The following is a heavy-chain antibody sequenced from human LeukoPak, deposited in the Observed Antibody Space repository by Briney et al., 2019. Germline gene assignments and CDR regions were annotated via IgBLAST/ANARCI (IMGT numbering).Heavy chain of an antibody. CDR2: INPNSGGT. CDR3: ATPGVGATHVY. Sequence: ASVKVSCKASGYTFTGYYMHWVRRAPGQGLEWMGRINPNSGGTNYAQKFQGRVTMTRDTSISTAYMGLSRLRSDDTAVYYCATPGVGATHVYWGQGTLVTVSS. V-gene: IGHV1-2*06. J-gene: IGHJ4*02. CDR1: GYTFTGYY. D-gene: IGHD1-26*01.